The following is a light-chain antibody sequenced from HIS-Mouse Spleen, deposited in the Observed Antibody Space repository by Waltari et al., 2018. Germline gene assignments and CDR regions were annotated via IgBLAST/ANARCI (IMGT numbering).Light chain of an antibody. V-gene: IGLV3-10*01. J-gene: IGLJ3*02. Sequence: SYELTQPPSVSVYPVQTARINRTGDALPKKYAYWYQQKSGQATVLVIYEDSKRPSVIPERFSGSSSGTMATLTISGAQVEDEADYYCYSTDSSGNHWVFGGGTKLTVL. CDR3: YSTDSSGNHWV. CDR2: EDS. CDR1: ALPKKY.